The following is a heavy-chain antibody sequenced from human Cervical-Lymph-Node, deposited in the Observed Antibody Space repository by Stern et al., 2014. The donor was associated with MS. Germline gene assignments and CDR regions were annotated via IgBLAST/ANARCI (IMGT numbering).Heavy chain of an antibody. V-gene: IGHV4-31*03. Sequence: MQLVESGPGLVKPSQTLSLTCTVSGASLSSLNYYWTWIRQRPGKGLEWIGFISYSGNTNYNPSLKSRISVSADSSKTQFSLRLTSVTAADTAVYYCARDNGLRVEQFFDYGGQGILVTVSS. CDR1: GASLSSLNYY. CDR2: ISYSGNT. CDR3: ARDNGLRVEQFFDY. J-gene: IGHJ4*02. D-gene: IGHD4-17*01.